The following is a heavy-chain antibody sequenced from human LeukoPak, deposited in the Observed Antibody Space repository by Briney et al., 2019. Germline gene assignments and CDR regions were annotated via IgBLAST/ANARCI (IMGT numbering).Heavy chain of an antibody. CDR3: ARDLKGVNRYSSGDNWFDP. Sequence: ASVKVSCKASGYTFTSYGISWVRQAPGQGLEWMGWISAYNGNTNYAQKLQGRVTMTTDTSTSTAYMELRSLRSDDTAVYYYARDLKGVNRYSSGDNWFDPWGQGTLVTVSS. D-gene: IGHD6-19*01. CDR1: GYTFTSYG. CDR2: ISAYNGNT. J-gene: IGHJ5*02. V-gene: IGHV1-18*01.